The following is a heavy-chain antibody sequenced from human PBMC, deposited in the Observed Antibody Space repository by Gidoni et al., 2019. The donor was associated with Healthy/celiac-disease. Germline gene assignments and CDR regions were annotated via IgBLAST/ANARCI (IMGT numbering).Heavy chain of an antibody. V-gene: IGHV4-34*01. J-gene: IGHJ6*02. D-gene: IGHD3-10*01. Sequence: QVQLQQWGAGLLKPSETLSPPCAVSGGSFRGYYWTWIRQPPGTGLDWIGEINHSGSTNYNPSLKSRVNISVDTSKNQFSLKLSSVTAADTAVYYCARDRITMVRGVYYYYGMDVWGQGTTVTVSS. CDR2: INHSGST. CDR3: ARDRITMVRGVYYYYGMDV. CDR1: GGSFRGYY.